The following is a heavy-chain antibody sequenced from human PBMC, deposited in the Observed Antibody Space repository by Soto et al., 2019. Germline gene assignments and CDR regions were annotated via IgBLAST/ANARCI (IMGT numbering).Heavy chain of an antibody. CDR2: IIPIFGTA. CDR3: ASSVDHYDSSGYYGDYFDY. Sequence: ASVKVSCKASGGTFSSYAISWVRQAPGQGLEWMGGIIPIFGTANYAQKFQGRVTITADESTSTAYMELSSLRSEDTAVYYCASSVDHYDSSGYYGDYFDYWGQGTLVTVSS. V-gene: IGHV1-69*13. CDR1: GGTFSSYA. D-gene: IGHD3-22*01. J-gene: IGHJ4*02.